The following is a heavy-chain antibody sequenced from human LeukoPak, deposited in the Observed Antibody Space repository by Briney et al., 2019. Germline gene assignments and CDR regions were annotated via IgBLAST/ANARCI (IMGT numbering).Heavy chain of an antibody. D-gene: IGHD2-15*01. V-gene: IGHV4-39*01. Sequence: PSETLSLTCSVSGGSISSSSYYWAWIRQPPGKGLEWIGSIYYSGSTHYNPSLKSRVTISVGTSKSQFSLKLSSVTAADTAVYYCARRDCSGGTCSYDYWGQGILVTVSS. J-gene: IGHJ4*02. CDR3: ARRDCSGGTCSYDY. CDR2: IYYSGST. CDR1: GGSISSSSYY.